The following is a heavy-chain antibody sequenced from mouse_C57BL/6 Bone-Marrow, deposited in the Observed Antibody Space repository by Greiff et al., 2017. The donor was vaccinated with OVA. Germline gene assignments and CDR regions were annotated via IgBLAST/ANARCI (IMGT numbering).Heavy chain of an antibody. J-gene: IGHJ3*01. CDR1: GFTFSSYG. V-gene: IGHV5-6*01. CDR2: ISSGGSYT. CDR3: ARHGGAY. Sequence: QLVESGGDLVKPGGSLKLSCAASGFTFSSYGMSWVRQTPDKRLEWVATISSGGSYTYYPDSVKGRFTISRDNAKNTLYLQMSSLKSEDTAMYYCARHGGAYWGQGTLVTVSA.